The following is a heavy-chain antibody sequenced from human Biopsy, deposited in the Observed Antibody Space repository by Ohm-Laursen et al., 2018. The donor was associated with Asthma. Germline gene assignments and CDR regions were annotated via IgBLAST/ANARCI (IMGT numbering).Heavy chain of an antibody. Sequence: SLRLSCAASGFTFSSYYMHWVRQAPGKGLVWVSNIKSDGSSTSYVDSVKGRFTISRDNAKHTVYLQMNNLRAEDTAVYYCASELGIGYWGQGILVTVSS. CDR2: IKSDGSST. CDR3: ASELGIGY. V-gene: IGHV3-74*01. CDR1: GFTFSSYY. D-gene: IGHD7-27*01. J-gene: IGHJ4*02.